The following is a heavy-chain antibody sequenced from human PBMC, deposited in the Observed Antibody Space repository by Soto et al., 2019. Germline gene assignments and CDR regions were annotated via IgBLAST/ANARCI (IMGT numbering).Heavy chain of an antibody. D-gene: IGHD3-3*01. J-gene: IGHJ6*02. CDR2: INAGNDNT. Sequence: QVQLVQSGAEVKKPGASVKVSCKASGYTFTTYVMHWVRQAPGQRLEWMGWINAGNDNTKNSQKFQGRVTITRDTSASTVYMELSSLSSEDTAVYYCARVGHYGMDVWGQGTTVTVSS. V-gene: IGHV1-3*01. CDR3: ARVGHYGMDV. CDR1: GYTFTTYV.